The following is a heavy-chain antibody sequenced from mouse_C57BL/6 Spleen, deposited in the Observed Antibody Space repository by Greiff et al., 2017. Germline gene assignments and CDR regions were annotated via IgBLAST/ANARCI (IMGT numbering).Heavy chain of an antibody. D-gene: IGHD2-1*01. CDR1: GFTFSDYY. CDR2: INYDGSST. V-gene: IGHV5-16*01. J-gene: IGHJ4*01. CDR3: ARYYGNFYAMDY. Sequence: EVHLVESEGGLVQPGSSMKLSCTASGFTFSDYYMAWVRQVPEKGLEWVANINYDGSSTYYLDSLKSRFIISRDNAKNILYLQMSSLKSEDTATYYCARYYGNFYAMDYWGQGASVTVSS.